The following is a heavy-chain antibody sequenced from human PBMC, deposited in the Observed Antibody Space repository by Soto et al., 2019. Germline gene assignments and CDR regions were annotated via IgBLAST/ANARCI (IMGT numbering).Heavy chain of an antibody. J-gene: IGHJ6*02. CDR2: IIPIFGTA. Sequence: GASVKVSCKASGGTFSSYAISWVRQAPGQGLEWMGGIIPIFGTANYAQKFQGRVTITADESTSTAYMELSSLRSEDTAVYYCASDYGDYYGVDVWGQGTTVTVSS. V-gene: IGHV1-69*13. D-gene: IGHD4-17*01. CDR3: ASDYGDYYGVDV. CDR1: GGTFSSYA.